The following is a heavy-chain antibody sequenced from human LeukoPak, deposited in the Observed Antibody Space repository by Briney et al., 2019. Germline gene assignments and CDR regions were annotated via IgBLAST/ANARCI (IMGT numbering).Heavy chain of an antibody. CDR3: ARGDYYDSSGYYY. Sequence: SETLSLTCTVSGGSISSGDYYWSWIRQPPGKGLEWIGYIYHSGSTYYNPSLKSRVTISVDTSKNQFSLKLSSVTAADTAVYYCARGDYYDSSGYYYWGQGTLVTVSS. D-gene: IGHD3-22*01. CDR1: GGSISSGDYY. V-gene: IGHV4-30-4*01. CDR2: IYHSGST. J-gene: IGHJ4*02.